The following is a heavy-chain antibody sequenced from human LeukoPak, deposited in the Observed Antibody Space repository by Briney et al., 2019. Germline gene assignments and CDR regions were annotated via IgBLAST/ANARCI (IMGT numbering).Heavy chain of an antibody. CDR3: ASENYGGNSVSFDY. J-gene: IGHJ4*02. CDR1: GFTFSSYW. V-gene: IGHV3-7*01. Sequence: GGSLRLSCAASGFTFSSYWMSWVRQAPGKGLEWVANIKQDGSEKYYVDSVKGRFTISRDNAKNSLYLQMNSLRAEDTAVYYCASENYGGNSVSFDYWGQGTLVTVSS. CDR2: IKQDGSEK. D-gene: IGHD4-23*01.